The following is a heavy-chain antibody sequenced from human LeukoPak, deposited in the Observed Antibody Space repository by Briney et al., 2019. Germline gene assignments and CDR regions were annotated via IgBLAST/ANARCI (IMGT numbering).Heavy chain of an antibody. V-gene: IGHV5-51*01. CDR1: GYSFTSYW. Sequence: GESLKISCKGSGYSFTSYWIGWVRQMPGKGLEWMGIIYPGDSDTRYSPSFQGQVTISADKSISTAYLQWSSLKASDTAVYYCARLTDDILTGPKGFFELRYYYYYYMDVWGKGTTVTISS. J-gene: IGHJ6*03. CDR2: IYPGDSDT. D-gene: IGHD3-9*01. CDR3: ARLTDDILTGPKGFFELRYYYYYYMDV.